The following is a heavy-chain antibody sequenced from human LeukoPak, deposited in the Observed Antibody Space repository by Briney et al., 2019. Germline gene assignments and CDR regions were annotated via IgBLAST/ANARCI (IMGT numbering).Heavy chain of an antibody. CDR2: ISSSSSTI. Sequence: GGSLRLSCTASGATFTSYWMNWVRQAPGKGLEWVSYISSSSSTIYYADSVKGRFTISRDNAKNSLYLQMNSLRAEDTAVYYCARVRNVYGMDVWGQGTTVTVSS. V-gene: IGHV3-48*04. J-gene: IGHJ6*02. CDR3: ARVRNVYGMDV. CDR1: GATFTSYW.